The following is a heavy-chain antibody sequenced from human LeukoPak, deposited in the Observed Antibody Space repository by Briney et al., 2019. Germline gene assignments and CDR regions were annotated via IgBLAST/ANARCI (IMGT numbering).Heavy chain of an antibody. V-gene: IGHV4-61*02. Sequence: PSQTLSLTRTVSGGSISSGSYYWSWIRQPAGKGLEWIGRIYTSGSTNYNPSLKSRVTISVDTSKNQFSLKLSSVTAADTAVYYCARVRPSLGYFAFDIWGQGTMVTVSS. CDR2: IYTSGST. D-gene: IGHD6-13*01. CDR1: GGSISSGSYY. J-gene: IGHJ3*02. CDR3: ARVRPSLGYFAFDI.